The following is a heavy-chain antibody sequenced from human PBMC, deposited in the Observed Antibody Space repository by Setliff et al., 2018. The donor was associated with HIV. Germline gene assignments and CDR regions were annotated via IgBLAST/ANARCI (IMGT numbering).Heavy chain of an antibody. CDR2: IYYSGST. D-gene: IGHD3-10*01. Sequence: SETLSLTCTVSGGSISSGGYYWSWIRQHPGKGLEWIGYIYYSGSTYYNPSLKSRVTISVDTSKNQFSLKLSSVTAADTAAFYCARVNFLGESREAHFDSWGQGTLVTVSS. J-gene: IGHJ5*01. V-gene: IGHV4-31*03. CDR3: ARVNFLGESREAHFDS. CDR1: GGSISSGGYY.